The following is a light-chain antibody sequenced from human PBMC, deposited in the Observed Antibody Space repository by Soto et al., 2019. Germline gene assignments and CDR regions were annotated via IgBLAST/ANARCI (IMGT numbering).Light chain of an antibody. CDR1: QSVSSSY. CDR2: GAS. Sequence: EIVLTQSPGTLSLSPGERATLSCRASQSVSSSYLAWYQQKPGQAPRLLIYGASSRATGIPDRFSGSGSGTDFTLTISRLEPEDFAVYYCQQYHKWPLTFGGGTEVEV. J-gene: IGKJ4*01. CDR3: QQYHKWPLT. V-gene: IGKV3-20*01.